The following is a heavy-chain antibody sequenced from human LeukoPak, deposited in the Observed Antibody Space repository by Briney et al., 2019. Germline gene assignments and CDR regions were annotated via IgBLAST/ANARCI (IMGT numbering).Heavy chain of an antibody. CDR1: GGSISSYY. CDR3: SSDQLPHFDY. Sequence: SETLSLTCSVSGGSISSYYWSWIRQPAGKGLEWIGRIYTSGSTNYNPSLKSRVTMSVDTSKNQFSLKLSSVTAADTAVYYCSSDQLPHFDYWGQGTLVTVSS. CDR2: IYTSGST. J-gene: IGHJ4*02. V-gene: IGHV4-4*07. D-gene: IGHD2-2*01.